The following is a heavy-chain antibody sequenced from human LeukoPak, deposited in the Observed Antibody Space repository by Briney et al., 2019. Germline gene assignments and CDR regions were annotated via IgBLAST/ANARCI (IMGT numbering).Heavy chain of an antibody. D-gene: IGHD3-22*01. CDR3: ARGDYYDSSGYYSAGAFDI. Sequence: GRSLRLSCAASGFTFSSYGMHWVRQAPGKGLEWVAVIWYDGSNKYYADSVKGRFTISRDNSKNTLYLQMNSLRAEDTAVYYCARGDYYDSSGYYSAGAFDIWGQGTMVTVSS. CDR2: IWYDGSNK. V-gene: IGHV3-33*01. CDR1: GFTFSSYG. J-gene: IGHJ3*02.